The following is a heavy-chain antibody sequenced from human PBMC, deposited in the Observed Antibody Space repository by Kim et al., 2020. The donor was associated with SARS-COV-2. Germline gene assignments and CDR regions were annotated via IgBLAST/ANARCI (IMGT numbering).Heavy chain of an antibody. CDR3: AKDLWGFSGNDY. J-gene: IGHJ4*02. V-gene: IGHV3-23*01. CDR2: IGGDEKT. CDR1: GFTFSPNA. Sequence: GGSLRRSCAASGFTFSPNAMNWVRQAPGKGLEWVAGIGGDEKTYYADSVKGRFTISRDNSKNTLYLQMNSVRAEDTARYYCAKDLWGFSGNDYWGQGTLVSVST. D-gene: IGHD3-10*01.